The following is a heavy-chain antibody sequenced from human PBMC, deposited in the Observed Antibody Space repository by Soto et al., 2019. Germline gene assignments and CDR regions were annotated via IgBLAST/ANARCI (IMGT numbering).Heavy chain of an antibody. Sequence: ASVKVSCKAPGYTFTSYYMHWVRQAPGQGLEWVGIINPSGGSTSYAQKFQGRVTMARDTSTSTVYMELSSLRSEDTAVYYCASSLYCGGDCPLDYWGQGTLVTVSS. D-gene: IGHD2-21*02. CDR3: ASSLYCGGDCPLDY. J-gene: IGHJ4*02. V-gene: IGHV1-46*01. CDR1: GYTFTSYY. CDR2: INPSGGST.